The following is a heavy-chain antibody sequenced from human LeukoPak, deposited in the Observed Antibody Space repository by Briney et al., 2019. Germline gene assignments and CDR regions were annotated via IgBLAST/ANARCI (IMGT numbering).Heavy chain of an antibody. V-gene: IGHV4-39*01. CDR2: AYYGGDT. J-gene: IGHJ4*02. Sequence: PSETLSLTCTVAGDSITSSGVYWGWVRQPPGKGLEWVGCAYYGGDTYSNPSLKSRITISFDTSKNQFSLKLSSVTAADTAVYYCARGPYVDSYYFDYWGQGTLVTVSS. D-gene: IGHD3-16*01. CDR1: GDSITSSGVY. CDR3: ARGPYVDSYYFDY.